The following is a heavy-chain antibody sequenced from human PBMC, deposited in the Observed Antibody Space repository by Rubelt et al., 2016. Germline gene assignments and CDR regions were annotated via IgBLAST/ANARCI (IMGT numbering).Heavy chain of an antibody. V-gene: IGHV1-8*02. D-gene: IGHD6-19*01. J-gene: IGHJ4*02. CDR1: GYTFTNYD. CDR2: VSPNSENT. Sequence: QVQLVQSGAEVKKPGASVKVSCKTSGYTFTNYDINWVRQATGQGLEWMGWVSPNSENTGYAQKFQGRVTMTRDTSTSTVDKELRSRRSEDTAIDYCARGEGVVGTYWGQGTLGTVSS. CDR3: ARGEGVVGTY.